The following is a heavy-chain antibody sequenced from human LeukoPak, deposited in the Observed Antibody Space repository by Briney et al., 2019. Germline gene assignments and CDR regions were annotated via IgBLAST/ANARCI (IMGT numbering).Heavy chain of an antibody. Sequence: ASVKVSCKAFGYTFSSYYIHWVRQAPGQGLEWMGWISAYNGNTNYAQKLQGRVTMTTDTSTSTAYMELRSLRSDDTAVYYCARLGFYYDSSGRSTNWFDPWGQGTLVTVSS. V-gene: IGHV1-18*04. CDR1: GYTFSSYY. CDR2: ISAYNGNT. CDR3: ARLGFYYDSSGRSTNWFDP. D-gene: IGHD3-22*01. J-gene: IGHJ5*02.